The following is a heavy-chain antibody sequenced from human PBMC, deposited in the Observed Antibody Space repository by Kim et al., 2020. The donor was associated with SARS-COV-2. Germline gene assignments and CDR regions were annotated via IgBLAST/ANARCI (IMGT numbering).Heavy chain of an antibody. D-gene: IGHD6-19*01. V-gene: IGHV1-3*01. Sequence: ASVKVSCKASGYTFTSYAMHWVRQAPGQRLEWMGWINAGNGNTKYSQKFQGRVTITRDTSASTAYMELSSLRSEDTAVYYCARGKWLSWYFDLWGRGTLVTVSS. CDR3: ARGKWLSWYFDL. J-gene: IGHJ2*01. CDR2: INAGNGNT. CDR1: GYTFTSYA.